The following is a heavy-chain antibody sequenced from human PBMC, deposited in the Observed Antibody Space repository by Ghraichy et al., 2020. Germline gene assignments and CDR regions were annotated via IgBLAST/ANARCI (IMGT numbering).Heavy chain of an antibody. CDR2: INPDGSEK. CDR1: GFTSNDYW. CDR3: ARGSGTYYGGHFDF. D-gene: IGHD1-26*01. J-gene: IGHJ4*02. Sequence: GGSLRLSCAASGFTSNDYWMTWVRQAPGKGLEWVANINPDGSEKYYLDSVRGRFTISRDNAKNSMYLQMNSLRADDTAVYYCARGSGTYYGGHFDFWGQGTLVTVFS. V-gene: IGHV3-7*03.